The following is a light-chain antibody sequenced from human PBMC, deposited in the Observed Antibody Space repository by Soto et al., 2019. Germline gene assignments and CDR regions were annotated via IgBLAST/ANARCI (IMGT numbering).Light chain of an antibody. J-gene: IGLJ2*01. V-gene: IGLV2-8*01. Sequence: QSALTQPPSASGSPGQSVTISCTGTSSDVGGYNFVSWYQQYPGKAPRLLIYDVNKRPSGAPDRFSGSKSGNTASLTVSGLQREDEADYSCSAYAGFKILFGGGTKLTVL. CDR1: SSDVGGYNF. CDR2: DVN. CDR3: SAYAGFKIL.